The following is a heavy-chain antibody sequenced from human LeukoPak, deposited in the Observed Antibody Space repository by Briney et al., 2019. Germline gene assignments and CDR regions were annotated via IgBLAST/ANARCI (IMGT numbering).Heavy chain of an antibody. CDR3: AKILRMVRGVSYYMDV. V-gene: IGHV3-30*04. Sequence: PGRSLRLSCAASGFTFSSYAMHWVRQAPGKGLEWVAVISYDGSNKYYADSVKGRFTISRDNSKNTLYLQMNSLRAEDTAVYYCAKILRMVRGVSYYMDVWGKGTTVTISS. J-gene: IGHJ6*03. D-gene: IGHD3-10*01. CDR1: GFTFSSYA. CDR2: ISYDGSNK.